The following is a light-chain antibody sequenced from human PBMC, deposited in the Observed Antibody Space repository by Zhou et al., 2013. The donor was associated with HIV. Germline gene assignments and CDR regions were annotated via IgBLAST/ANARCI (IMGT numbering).Light chain of an antibody. J-gene: IGKJ1*01. V-gene: IGKV1-5*03. CDR2: KAS. CDR3: QQYNSYLRT. CDR1: QSISSW. Sequence: DIQMTQSPSTLSASVGDRVIITCRASQSISSWLAWYQQKPGKAPKLLIYKASSLDSGVPSRFSGSGSGTEFTLTISSLQPDDFATYYCQQYNSYLRTFGQGTKVEIK.